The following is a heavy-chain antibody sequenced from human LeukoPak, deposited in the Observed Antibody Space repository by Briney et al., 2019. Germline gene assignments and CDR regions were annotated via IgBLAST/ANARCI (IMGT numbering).Heavy chain of an antibody. CDR2: IYYSGST. Sequence: SETLSLTCTVSGGSISSYYWSWIRQPPGKGLEWIGYIYYSGSTNYNPSLKSRVTISVDTSKNQFSLKLSSVTAADTAVYYCARHGVTSMVRGVISWFDPWGQGTPVTVSS. J-gene: IGHJ5*02. CDR3: ARHGVTSMVRGVISWFDP. V-gene: IGHV4-59*08. D-gene: IGHD3-10*01. CDR1: GGSISSYY.